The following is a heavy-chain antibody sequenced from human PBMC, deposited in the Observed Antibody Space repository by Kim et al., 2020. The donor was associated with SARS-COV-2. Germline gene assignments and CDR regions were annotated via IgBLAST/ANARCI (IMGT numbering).Heavy chain of an antibody. V-gene: IGHV4-34*01. CDR1: GGSFSGYY. J-gene: IGHJ4*02. Sequence: SETLSLTCAVYGGSFSGYYWSWIRQPPGKGLEWIGEINHSGSTNYNPSLKSRVTISVDTSKNQFSLKLSSVTAADTAVYYCASFSRVLLGGGGDYWGQGTLVTVSS. CDR3: ASFSRVLLGGGGDY. D-gene: IGHD2-15*01. CDR2: INHSGST.